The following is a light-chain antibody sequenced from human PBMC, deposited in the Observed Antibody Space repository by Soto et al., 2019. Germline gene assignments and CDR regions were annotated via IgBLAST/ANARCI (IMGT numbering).Light chain of an antibody. CDR3: QQRYHCPPFT. V-gene: IGKV3-11*01. CDR1: QSVDNY. Sequence: EIVLTQSPATLSLSPGERATISCRASQSVDNYLAWYQQKPGQAPKLLIYDASTRDNGIPARFSGSGSGTDFTLLIISLQHEDVAAYYCQQRYHCPPFTFGPGTKVEIK. CDR2: DAS. J-gene: IGKJ3*01.